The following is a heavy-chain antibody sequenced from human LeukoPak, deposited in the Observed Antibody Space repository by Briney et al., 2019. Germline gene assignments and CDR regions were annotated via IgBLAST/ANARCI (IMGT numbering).Heavy chain of an antibody. J-gene: IGHJ5*02. CDR3: TRNGRGCSSTSCYAGRFDP. CDR1: GFNFGAYA. V-gene: IGHV3-49*04. CDR2: VTSQAFGGRI. D-gene: IGHD2-2*01. Sequence: GGSLRLSCTASGFNFGAYAMSWVRQASGKGLEWVGFVTSQAFGGRIEYAASVRGRFTISRDDSKSTAYLQMNSLKTEDTAVYFCTRNGRGCSSTSCYAGRFDPWGQGTQVTVSS.